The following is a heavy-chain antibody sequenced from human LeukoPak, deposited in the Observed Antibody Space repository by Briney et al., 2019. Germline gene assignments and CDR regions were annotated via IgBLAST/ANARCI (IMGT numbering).Heavy chain of an antibody. CDR1: GGSISSSSYY. CDR2: IYYSGST. V-gene: IGHV4-39*01. CDR3: ARHYYDSNGYLFDY. D-gene: IGHD3-22*01. Sequence: SETLSLTCTVSGGSISSSSYYWGWIRQPPGKGLEWIGSIYYSGSTYYNPSLKSRVTISVDTSKNQFSLKLSSVTAADTAVYYCARHYYDSNGYLFDYWGQGTLVTVSS. J-gene: IGHJ4*02.